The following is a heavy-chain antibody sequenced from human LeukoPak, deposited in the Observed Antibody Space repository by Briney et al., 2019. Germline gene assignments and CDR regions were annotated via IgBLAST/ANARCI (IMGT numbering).Heavy chain of an antibody. V-gene: IGHV1-18*01. D-gene: IGHD3-22*01. CDR1: GYTFTSYG. Sequence: GASVKVSCKASGYTFTSYGISWVRQAPGQGLEWMGWISAYNGNTNYAQKLQGRVTMTTDTSTSTAYMELRSLRSDDTAVYYCARVSYYYDSSGYYSSSGDYWGQGTLVTVSS. J-gene: IGHJ4*02. CDR3: ARVSYYYDSSGYYSSSGDY. CDR2: ISAYNGNT.